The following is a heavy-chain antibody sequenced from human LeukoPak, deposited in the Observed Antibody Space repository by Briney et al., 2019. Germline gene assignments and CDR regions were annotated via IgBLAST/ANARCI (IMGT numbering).Heavy chain of an antibody. J-gene: IGHJ4*02. V-gene: IGHV4-4*02. CDR1: GGSISSSNW. D-gene: IGHD6-19*01. CDR3: ARRRIWYSSGWWDY. CDR2: IYHSGST. Sequence: PSETLSLTCAVSGGSISSSNWWSWVRQPPGKGLEWIGEIYHSGSTNYNPSLKSRVTISVDKSKNQFSLKLSSVTAADTAVYYCARRRIWYSSGWWDYWGQGTLVTVSS.